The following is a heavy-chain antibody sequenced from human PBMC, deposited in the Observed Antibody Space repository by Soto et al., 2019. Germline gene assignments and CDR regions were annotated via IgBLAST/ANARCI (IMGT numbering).Heavy chain of an antibody. CDR1: GFTFSSYG. D-gene: IGHD1-26*01. CDR2: ISYDGSNK. Sequence: ESGGGVVQPGRSLRLSCAASGFTFSSYGMHWVRQAPGKGLEWVAVISYDGSNKYYADSVKGRFTISRDNSKNTLYLQMNSLRAEDTAVYYCAKDKWELLPYFDYWGQGTLVTVSS. V-gene: IGHV3-30*18. J-gene: IGHJ4*02. CDR3: AKDKWELLPYFDY.